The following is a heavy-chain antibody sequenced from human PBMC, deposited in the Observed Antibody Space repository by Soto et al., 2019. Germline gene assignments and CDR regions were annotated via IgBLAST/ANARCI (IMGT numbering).Heavy chain of an antibody. CDR1: AGTFSSYA. V-gene: IGHV1-69*06. CDR2: IIPIFGTA. J-gene: IGHJ3*02. D-gene: IGHD3-10*01. CDR3: ARNYPNDAFDI. Sequence: SVKVSCKASAGTFSSYANSWVRQAPGQGLEWMGGIIPIFGTANYAQKFQGRVTITADKSTSTAYMQLSSLRSEDTVVYYCARNYPNDAFDIWGQGTMVTPSS.